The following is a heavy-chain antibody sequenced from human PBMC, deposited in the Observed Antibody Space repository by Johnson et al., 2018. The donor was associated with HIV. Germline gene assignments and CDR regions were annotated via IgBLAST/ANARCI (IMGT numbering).Heavy chain of an antibody. J-gene: IGHJ3*02. CDR2: ISSSGSTI. Sequence: VQLVESGGGLVQPGGSLRLSCAASGFTFSSYAMSWVRQAPGKGLEWVSAISSSGSTIYYADSVKGRFTISRDNAKNSLYLQMNSLRAEDTAVYYCAREIIAAADDIWGQGTMVTVSS. D-gene: IGHD6-13*01. CDR1: GFTFSSYA. CDR3: AREIIAAADDI. V-gene: IGHV3-48*04.